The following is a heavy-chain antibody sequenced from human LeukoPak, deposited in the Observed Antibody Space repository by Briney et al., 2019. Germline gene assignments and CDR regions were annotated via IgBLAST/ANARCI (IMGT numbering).Heavy chain of an antibody. J-gene: IGHJ4*02. V-gene: IGHV4-38-2*02. CDR2: IYHSGST. D-gene: IGHD3-22*01. Sequence: SETLSLTCTVSGYSISSGYYWGWIRQPPGKGLEWIGSIYHSGSTYYNPSLKSRVIISVDTSKNQFSLKLSSVTAADTAVYYCARLFRFDSSGYYYSFDYWGQGTLVTVSS. CDR1: GYSISSGYY. CDR3: ARLFRFDSSGYYYSFDY.